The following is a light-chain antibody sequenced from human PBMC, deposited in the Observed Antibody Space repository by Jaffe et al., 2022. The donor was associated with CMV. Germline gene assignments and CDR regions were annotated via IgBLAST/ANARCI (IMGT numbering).Light chain of an antibody. CDR3: QQYVDTPGT. CDR1: RSVSSSY. V-gene: IGKV3-20*01. J-gene: IGKJ1*01. CDR2: GAS. Sequence: EVVLTQSPGTLSLSPGERATLSCRASRSVSSSYLAWYQQKPGQAPRLLCYGASSRATGIPDRFSVSGSGTDFTLTISRLEPEDFAVYYCQQYVDTPGTFGQGTKVEIK.